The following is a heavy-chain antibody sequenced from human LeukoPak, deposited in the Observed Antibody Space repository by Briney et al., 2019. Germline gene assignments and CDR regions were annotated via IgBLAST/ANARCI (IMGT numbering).Heavy chain of an antibody. V-gene: IGHV3-11*01. Sequence: GESLRLSCAASGFTFSDYYMSWIRQAPGKGLEWVSYICTGGTPIDYADSVQGRFTISRDDANSSLYLQMNNVRAKDTAFYYCARIYGGYWGQGALVSVSS. CDR3: ARIYGGY. D-gene: IGHD3-16*01. CDR1: GFTFSDYY. CDR2: ICTGGTPI. J-gene: IGHJ4*02.